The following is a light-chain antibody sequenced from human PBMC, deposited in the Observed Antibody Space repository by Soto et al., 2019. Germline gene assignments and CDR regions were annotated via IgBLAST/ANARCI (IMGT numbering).Light chain of an antibody. CDR1: QSVSSN. V-gene: IGKV3-15*01. J-gene: IGKJ5*01. CDR2: GAS. CDR3: QRYNNWPGIT. Sequence: EIVMTQSPATLSVSPGERATLSCRASQSVSSNLAWYQQKPGQAPRLLIYGASSRATGIPVRFSGSESGTEFTLTISSLQSEDFAVYYCQRYNNWPGITFGQGTRLEIK.